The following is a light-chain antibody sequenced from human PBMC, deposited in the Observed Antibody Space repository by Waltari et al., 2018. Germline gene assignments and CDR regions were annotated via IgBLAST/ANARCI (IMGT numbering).Light chain of an antibody. CDR3: QQRGNWPPT. CDR2: DAS. CDR1: QSVGSY. V-gene: IGKV3-11*01. Sequence: VVLTQSPATLSLSPGERATVPCRTSQSVGSYFAWYQQKPGQAPRLLIYDASNRAPGIPARFSASGSGTDFTLTISSLEPEDFAVYYCQQRGNWPPTFGQGTKVEIK. J-gene: IGKJ1*01.